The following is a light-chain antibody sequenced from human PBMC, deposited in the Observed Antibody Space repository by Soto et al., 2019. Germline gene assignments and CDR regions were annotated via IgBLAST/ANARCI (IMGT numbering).Light chain of an antibody. J-gene: IGKJ4*01. CDR3: QQRSNWSPFT. Sequence: EIVSTQSPATLSLSPGERATPSCRASQRVSSYLAWYQQNPGQAHRLLIYDASNRSTGIPARFRGSGSGTDFTLSISSLEPKDFAVYYCQQRSNWSPFTFGGGTKV. V-gene: IGKV3-11*01. CDR1: QRVSSY. CDR2: DAS.